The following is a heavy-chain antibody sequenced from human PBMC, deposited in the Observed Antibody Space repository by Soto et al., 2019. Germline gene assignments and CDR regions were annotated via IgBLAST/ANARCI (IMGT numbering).Heavy chain of an antibody. Sequence: SVKVSYNASGGTFSSYAISWVRQAPGQGLEWMGGIIPIFGTANYAQKLQGRVTMTTDTSTSTAYMELRSLRSDDTAVYYCARDPKQWLVHDAFDIWGQGTMVTVSS. CDR2: IIPIFGTA. J-gene: IGHJ3*02. CDR3: ARDPKQWLVHDAFDI. D-gene: IGHD6-19*01. V-gene: IGHV1-69*05. CDR1: GGTFSSYA.